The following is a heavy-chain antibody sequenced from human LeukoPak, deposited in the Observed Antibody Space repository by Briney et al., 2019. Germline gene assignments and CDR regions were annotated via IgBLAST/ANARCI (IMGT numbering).Heavy chain of an antibody. CDR3: ARNRGRPYYYDSSGYLDY. D-gene: IGHD3-22*01. Sequence: ASVKVSCKASGGTFSSYAISWVRQAPGQGLEWMGWISAYNGNTNYAQKLQGRVTMTTDTSTSTAYMELRSLRSDDTAVYYCARNRGRPYYYDSSGYLDYWGQGTLVTVSS. J-gene: IGHJ4*02. V-gene: IGHV1-18*01. CDR1: GGTFSSYA. CDR2: ISAYNGNT.